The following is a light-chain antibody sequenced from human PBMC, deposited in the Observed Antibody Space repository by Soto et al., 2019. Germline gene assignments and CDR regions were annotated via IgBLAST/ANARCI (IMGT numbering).Light chain of an antibody. CDR3: RPYAGSSTYV. J-gene: IGLJ1*01. CDR1: SSDVGSYNL. Sequence: QSALTQPASVSGSPGQSITISCTGTSSDVGSYNLVSWYQQHPGKAPKLMIYEVSKRPSGVSNRFSGSKSGNTASLTISGLQAEDEADYYCRPYAGSSTYVFGSGTKVTVL. V-gene: IGLV2-23*02. CDR2: EVS.